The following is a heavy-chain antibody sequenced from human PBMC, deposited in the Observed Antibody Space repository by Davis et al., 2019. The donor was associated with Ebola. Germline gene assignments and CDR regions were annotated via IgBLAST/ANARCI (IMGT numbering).Heavy chain of an antibody. J-gene: IGHJ6*02. CDR1: GFTFSIYI. D-gene: IGHD3-10*01. CDR3: ARVGAAWPSYYGMDV. CDR2: ISSSSSTI. V-gene: IGHV3-48*01. Sequence: GGSLRLSCAASGFTFSIYIMNWVRQAPGKGLEWVSYISSSSSTIYYADSVKGRFTISRDNAKNSLYLQMNSLRAEDTAVYYCARVGAAWPSYYGMDVWGQGTTVTVSS.